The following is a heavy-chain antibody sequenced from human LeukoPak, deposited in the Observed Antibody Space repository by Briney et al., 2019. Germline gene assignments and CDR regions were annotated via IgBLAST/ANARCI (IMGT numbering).Heavy chain of an antibody. CDR2: IKQDGSDK. V-gene: IGHV3-7*01. J-gene: IGHJ4*02. Sequence: PGGSLRLSCAASGFTFSTYWMSWVRQDPGEGLEWVANIKQDGSDKYYVDCVKGRLTISIGNAKNTLFLQMNSLRAEHTAVYYCARVRCSSNSCFPDYWCQGTLVTVSS. CDR1: GFTFSTYW. CDR3: ARVRCSSNSCFPDY. D-gene: IGHD2-2*01.